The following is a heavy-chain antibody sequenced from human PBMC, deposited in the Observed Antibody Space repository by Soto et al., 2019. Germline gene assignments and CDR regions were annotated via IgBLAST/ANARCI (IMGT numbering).Heavy chain of an antibody. V-gene: IGHV1-69*04. D-gene: IGHD2-15*01. Sequence: SVKVSCKASGGTFSSYAITWVRQAPGQGLEWMGRIIPIVGIGSSAQKFQGRVTIIADKSTNTAYMELSSLRSEDTAVYYCAREGDEHCSGGSCYSFDYWGQGTLVTVSS. J-gene: IGHJ4*02. CDR1: GGTFSSYA. CDR3: AREGDEHCSGGSCYSFDY. CDR2: IIPIVGIG.